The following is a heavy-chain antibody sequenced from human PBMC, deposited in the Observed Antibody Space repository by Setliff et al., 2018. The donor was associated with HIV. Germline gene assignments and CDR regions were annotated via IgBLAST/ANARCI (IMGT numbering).Heavy chain of an antibody. J-gene: IGHJ6*02. CDR2: IYSSGST. D-gene: IGHD3-3*01. CDR1: GDSISSYY. CDR3: ARHVDGGLWNAYYYYGLDV. V-gene: IGHV4-59*08. Sequence: SETLSLTCTVSGDSISSYYWSWIRQPPGKGLEWLGHIYSSGSTNYNPSLKSRVTISVDTSKNQFSLKLSSVTAPDTAVYYCARHVDGGLWNAYYYYGLDVWGQGTAVTVSS.